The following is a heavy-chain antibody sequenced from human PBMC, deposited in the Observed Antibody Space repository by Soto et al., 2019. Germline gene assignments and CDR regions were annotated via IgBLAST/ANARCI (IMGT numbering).Heavy chain of an antibody. CDR1: GDKFSSYT. J-gene: IGHJ6*03. Sequence: QVQLVQSGAEVRNPGSSVKVSCRASGDKFSSYTISWVRQAPGQGLEWMGRIVSFAGVPIYAQIFQGRITITANSSSSTAYXELXXXXXXXXXXXXXXXXXXXXXXXXXXXSYYYMDVWGEGTAVTVSS. CDR3: XXXXXXXXXXXXXXSYYYMDV. CDR2: IVSFAGVP. V-gene: IGHV1-69*02.